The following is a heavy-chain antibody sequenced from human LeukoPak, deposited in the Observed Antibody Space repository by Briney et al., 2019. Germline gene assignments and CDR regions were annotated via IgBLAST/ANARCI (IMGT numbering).Heavy chain of an antibody. Sequence: PGGSLRLSCAASRFTSSNSWMSWVRQAPGKGLEWVANIKEDGSDKYYVDSVKGRFTISRDNAKNSLYLQMDSLRAEDTAVYHCARGSYWGQGALVTVSS. CDR1: RFTSSNSW. V-gene: IGHV3-7*04. J-gene: IGHJ4*02. CDR3: ARGSY. CDR2: IKEDGSDK.